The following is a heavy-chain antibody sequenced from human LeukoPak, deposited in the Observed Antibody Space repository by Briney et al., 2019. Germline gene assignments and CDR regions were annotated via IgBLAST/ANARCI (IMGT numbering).Heavy chain of an antibody. CDR1: GFTFSDYP. D-gene: IGHD1-7*01. V-gene: IGHV3-30*04. Sequence: PGRSLRLSCAASGFTFSDYPMHWVRQAPGKGLEWVAVISYDGNNQYYADSVKGRFTISRDNSKSTLYLQMNSLRAEDTAIYYCAREWGQYNWNYVLYYWGQGTLVTVSS. CDR2: ISYDGNNQ. J-gene: IGHJ4*02. CDR3: AREWGQYNWNYVLYY.